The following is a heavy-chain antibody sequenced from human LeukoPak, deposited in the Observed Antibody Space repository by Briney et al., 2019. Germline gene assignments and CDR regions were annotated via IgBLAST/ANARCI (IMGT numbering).Heavy chain of an antibody. CDR3: ARLPSLITMHGIDAFDI. Sequence: GESLKISCKGSGYSFTSYWIGWVRQMPGKGLEWMGIIYPGDSDTRYSPSFQGQVTTSADKSISTAYLQWSSLKASDTGMYYCARLPSLITMHGIDAFDIWGQGTMVTVSS. V-gene: IGHV5-51*01. D-gene: IGHD3-10*01. J-gene: IGHJ3*02. CDR2: IYPGDSDT. CDR1: GYSFTSYW.